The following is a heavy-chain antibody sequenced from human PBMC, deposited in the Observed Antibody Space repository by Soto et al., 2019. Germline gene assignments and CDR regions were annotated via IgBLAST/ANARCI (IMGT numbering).Heavy chain of an antibody. CDR2: ISYDGSNK. V-gene: IGHV3-30*18. CDR3: AKDVAAADYYFDS. J-gene: IGHJ4*02. CDR1: GFTFSSYG. Sequence: QVQLVESGGGVVQPGRSLRLSCAASGFTFSSYGMHWVRQAPGKGLEWVAVISYDGSNKYYADSVKGRFTISRDNSKNTLYLQMNSLRAEDTAVYYCAKDVAAADYYFDSWGQGTLVTVSS. D-gene: IGHD6-13*01.